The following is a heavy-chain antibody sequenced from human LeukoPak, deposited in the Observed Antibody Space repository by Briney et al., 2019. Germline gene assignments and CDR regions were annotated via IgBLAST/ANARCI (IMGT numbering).Heavy chain of an antibody. CDR2: IRSDGSGT. D-gene: IGHD1-14*01. Sequence: GGSLRLSCAASGFTFTTYWMHWVRQAPGKGLVWVSRIRSDGSGTTFAGSVQGRFTISRDNARNTVYLQMNSLRAEDTAVYYCTRALTPGDAFDFWGQGTMVTVSS. CDR1: GFTFTTYW. CDR3: TRALTPGDAFDF. J-gene: IGHJ3*01. V-gene: IGHV3-74*01.